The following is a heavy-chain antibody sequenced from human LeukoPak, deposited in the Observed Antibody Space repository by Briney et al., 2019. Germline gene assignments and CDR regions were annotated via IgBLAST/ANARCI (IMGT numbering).Heavy chain of an antibody. Sequence: GGSLRLSCAASGFTFSTYAMSWVRQAPGKGLEWVSAISGSADTTYYTDSVKGRFTISRDNSKNTLYLQMNSLRAEDTAVYYCARDGIAARLDYWGQGTLVTVSS. D-gene: IGHD6-6*01. V-gene: IGHV3-23*01. CDR3: ARDGIAARLDY. CDR1: GFTFSTYA. J-gene: IGHJ4*02. CDR2: ISGSADTT.